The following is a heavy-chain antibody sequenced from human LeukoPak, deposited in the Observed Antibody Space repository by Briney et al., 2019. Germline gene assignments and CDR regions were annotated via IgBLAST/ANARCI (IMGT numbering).Heavy chain of an antibody. CDR2: FDPEDGET. V-gene: IGHV1-24*01. CDR1: GYTLTELS. Sequence: GASVKVSCKVSGYTLTELSMHWVRQAPGKGLEWMGGFDPEDGETIYAQKFQGRVTMTEDTSTDTAYMELSSLRSEDTAVYYCATWYSGSYNRTLVDYWGQGTLVTVSS. J-gene: IGHJ4*02. CDR3: ATWYSGSYNRTLVDY. D-gene: IGHD1-26*01.